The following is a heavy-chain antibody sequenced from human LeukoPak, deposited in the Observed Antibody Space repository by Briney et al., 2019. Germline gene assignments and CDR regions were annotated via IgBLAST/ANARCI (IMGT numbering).Heavy chain of an antibody. D-gene: IGHD1-26*01. V-gene: IGHV3-11*01. CDR1: GFTFSDYY. Sequence: GGSLRLSCAASGFTFSDYYMSRIRQAPGKGLEWVSCISSSGSTIYYADSVKGRFTISRDNAKNSLYLQMNSLRAEDTAVYYCAGEPTSGSYFDYWGQGTLVTVSS. CDR3: AGEPTSGSYFDY. J-gene: IGHJ4*02. CDR2: ISSSGSTI.